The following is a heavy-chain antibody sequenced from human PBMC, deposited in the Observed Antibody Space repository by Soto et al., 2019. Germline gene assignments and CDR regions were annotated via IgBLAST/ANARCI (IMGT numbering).Heavy chain of an antibody. CDR1: GFTFNAYS. V-gene: IGHV3-23*01. D-gene: IGHD1-1*01. Sequence: DVQLLESGGSLVQPGGSLRLSCAASGFTFNAYSLSWVRQAPGKGLEWVSAISTTGGSTYYTDSVKGRFAISRDNCQNTLYLQMNSLRADDTAVYYCARPDGATYNFRYWGQGTLVTVSS. CDR2: ISTTGGST. CDR3: ARPDGATYNFRY. J-gene: IGHJ4*02.